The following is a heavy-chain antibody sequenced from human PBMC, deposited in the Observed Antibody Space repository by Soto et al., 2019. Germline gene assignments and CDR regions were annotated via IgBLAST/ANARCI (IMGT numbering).Heavy chain of an antibody. J-gene: IGHJ4*02. Sequence: GGSLRLSCAASGFTFSSYAMSWVRQAPGKGLEWVSAISGSGGSTYYADSVKGRFTISRDNSKNTLYLQMNSLRAEDTAVYYCAKDRYIAVAGTVENFDYWGQGTLVTVSS. D-gene: IGHD6-19*01. V-gene: IGHV3-23*01. CDR2: ISGSGGST. CDR3: AKDRYIAVAGTVENFDY. CDR1: GFTFSSYA.